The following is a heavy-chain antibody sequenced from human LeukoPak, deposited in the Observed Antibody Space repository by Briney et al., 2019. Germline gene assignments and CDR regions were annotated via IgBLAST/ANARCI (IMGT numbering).Heavy chain of an antibody. CDR2: IYYSGST. D-gene: IGHD3-16*02. J-gene: IGHJ4*02. Sequence: SENLSLTCTVSGGSISSYYWSWIRQPPGKRLEWIGDIYYSGSTNYNPSLKRRVTITVDTSKNQFSLKLSSVTAADTAVYYCARALYDDYVWGSYRYFDYWGQGTLVTVSS. CDR1: GGSISSYY. CDR3: ARALYDDYVWGSYRYFDY. V-gene: IGHV4-59*01.